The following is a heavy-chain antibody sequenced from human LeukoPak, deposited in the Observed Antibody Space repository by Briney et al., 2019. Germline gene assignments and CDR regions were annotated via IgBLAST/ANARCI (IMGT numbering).Heavy chain of an antibody. D-gene: IGHD3-22*01. Sequence: SETLSLTCAVSGYSISSDNYWVWIRQPPGEGLEWTGGIYHSGSTYYNPSLKSRVTMSVDTSKNQFSLKLSSVTAADTAVYYCARAPRDSSSSNYMRRFDYWGQGTLVTVSS. J-gene: IGHJ4*02. CDR1: GYSISSDNY. CDR3: ARAPRDSSSSNYMRRFDY. V-gene: IGHV4-38-2*01. CDR2: IYHSGST.